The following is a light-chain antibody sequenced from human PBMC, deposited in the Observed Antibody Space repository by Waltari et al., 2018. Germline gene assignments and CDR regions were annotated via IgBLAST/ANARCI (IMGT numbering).Light chain of an antibody. CDR3: QTWGTGITV. Sequence: QLVLTQSPSASASLGASVTLTCTLSSGHSHYTIAWHQQQPEKSPRFLMKLNVDGSHKRGDGIPDRFSGSSSGAGRYLTISSLQSEDEADYYCQTWGTGITVFGGGTKLTVL. CDR1: SGHSHYT. J-gene: IGLJ3*02. V-gene: IGLV4-69*01. CDR2: LNVDGSH.